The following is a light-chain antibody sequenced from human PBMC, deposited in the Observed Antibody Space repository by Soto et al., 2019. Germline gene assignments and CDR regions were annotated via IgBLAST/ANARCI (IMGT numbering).Light chain of an antibody. CDR2: VAS. CDR1: QTISSTF. V-gene: IGKV3-20*01. J-gene: IGKJ4*01. CDR3: QQIYSAPLT. Sequence: EIVLTQSPGTLSLSPGERATLSCRASQTISSTFLAGYRQRPDQAPRLLIYVASSRATGIPDRFSGSGSGTDFTLTISRLEPGDFATYFCQQIYSAPLTFGGGTKVEIK.